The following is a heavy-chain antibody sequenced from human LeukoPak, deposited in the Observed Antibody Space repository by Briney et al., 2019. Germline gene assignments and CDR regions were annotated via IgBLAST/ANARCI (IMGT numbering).Heavy chain of an antibody. CDR1: GGSISSYY. CDR3: ARVGWRQWLLDAFDI. Sequence: SETLSLTCTVSGGSISSYYWSWIRQPPEKGLEWIGYIYYSGSTNYNPSLKSRVTISVDTSKNQFSLKLSSVTAADTAVYYCARVGWRQWLLDAFDIWGQGTMVTVSS. CDR2: IYYSGST. J-gene: IGHJ3*02. D-gene: IGHD6-19*01. V-gene: IGHV4-59*01.